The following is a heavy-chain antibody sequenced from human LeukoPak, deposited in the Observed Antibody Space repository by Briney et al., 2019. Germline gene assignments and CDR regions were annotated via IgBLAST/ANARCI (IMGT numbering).Heavy chain of an antibody. D-gene: IGHD4-11*01. CDR1: GGSISSNF. CDR3: ARGQLYSNSLNYYYVDV. V-gene: IGHV4-4*07. Sequence: PSETLSLTCTLSGGSISSNFWSWIRQPAGKELDWIGRIYTNGGSNYNPSLKSRVTMSVDTSKNQFSLKLSSVTAADTAVYYCARGQLYSNSLNYYYVDVWGKGTTVTVSS. J-gene: IGHJ6*03. CDR2: IYTNGGS.